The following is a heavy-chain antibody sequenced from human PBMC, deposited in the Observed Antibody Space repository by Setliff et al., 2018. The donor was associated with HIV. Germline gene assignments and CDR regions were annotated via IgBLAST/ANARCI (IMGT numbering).Heavy chain of an antibody. D-gene: IGHD5-18*01. CDR1: GGSISSGSYY. J-gene: IGHJ4*02. Sequence: SETLSLTCSVSGGSISSGSYYWSWIRQPAGKGLEWIGHIYTSGSSTYNPSLMSRTSISVDTSKNQFSLKLDSVTAADTAVYFCATDMDTAMALGHWGQGALVTVSS. V-gene: IGHV4-61*09. CDR2: IYTSGSS. CDR3: ATDMDTAMALGH.